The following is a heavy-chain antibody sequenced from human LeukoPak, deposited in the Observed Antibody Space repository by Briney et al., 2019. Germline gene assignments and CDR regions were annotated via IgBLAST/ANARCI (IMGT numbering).Heavy chain of an antibody. CDR1: GFTFSSYS. J-gene: IGHJ4*02. V-gene: IGHV3-21*01. Sequence: GGSLRLSCAASGFTFSSYSMNWVRQAPGKGLEWVSSISSSSSYIYYADSVKGRFTISRDNAKNSLYLQMNSLRAEDTAVYYCAKVSDFWSGYYDDYWGQGTLVTVSS. D-gene: IGHD3-3*01. CDR2: ISSSSSYI. CDR3: AKVSDFWSGYYDDY.